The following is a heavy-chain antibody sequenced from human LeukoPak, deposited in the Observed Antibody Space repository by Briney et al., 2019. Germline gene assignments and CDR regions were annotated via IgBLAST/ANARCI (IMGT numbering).Heavy chain of an antibody. CDR3: AVIPLRSGYYIDY. D-gene: IGHD3-22*01. Sequence: GGSLRLSCTASGFTFSSYAMSWVRQAPGKGLEWVSAISGSGGSTYYADSVKGRFTISRDNSKNTLYLQMNSLRAEDTAVYYCAVIPLRSGYYIDYWGQGTLVTVSS. CDR1: GFTFSSYA. V-gene: IGHV3-23*01. CDR2: ISGSGGST. J-gene: IGHJ4*02.